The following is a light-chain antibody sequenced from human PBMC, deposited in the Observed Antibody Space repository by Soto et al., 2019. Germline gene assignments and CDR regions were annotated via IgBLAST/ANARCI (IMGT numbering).Light chain of an antibody. J-gene: IGKJ1*01. CDR2: GIS. Sequence: EVVMTQSPATLSVSPGERATLSCRASQSVTSNYLAWYQQKTGQAPRLLIYGISTRATGVPDRFSGSGSGTDFTLTISRLEPEDFAVYYCQQYTDWPLTFGQGTKVDIK. CDR3: QQYTDWPLT. CDR1: QSVTSNY. V-gene: IGKV3-20*01.